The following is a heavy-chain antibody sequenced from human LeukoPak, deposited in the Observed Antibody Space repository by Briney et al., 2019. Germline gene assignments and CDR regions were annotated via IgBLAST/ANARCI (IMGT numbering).Heavy chain of an antibody. CDR3: ARGSPLYLLTLDY. Sequence: GASVKVSCKASGYTFTSYGISWVRQAPGQGLEWMGWINAYTGNTNYVQRLQGRVTMTTDTSTSTAYMELRSLRSDDTAVYYCARGSPLYLLTLDYWGQGTLVTVSS. CDR2: INAYTGNT. V-gene: IGHV1-18*01. D-gene: IGHD2/OR15-2a*01. J-gene: IGHJ4*02. CDR1: GYTFTSYG.